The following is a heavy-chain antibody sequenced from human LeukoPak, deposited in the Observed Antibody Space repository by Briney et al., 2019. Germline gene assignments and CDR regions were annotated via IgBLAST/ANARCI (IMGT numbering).Heavy chain of an antibody. J-gene: IGHJ3*02. Sequence: GGSLRLSCAASGFTFSSYAMHWVRQAPGKGLEWVAVISYDGSNKYYADSVKGRFTISRDNSKNTLYLQMNSLRAEDTAVYYWARDTYYDFWSGRNPHDAFDIWGQGTMVTVSS. D-gene: IGHD3-3*01. CDR1: GFTFSSYA. V-gene: IGHV3-30-3*01. CDR3: ARDTYYDFWSGRNPHDAFDI. CDR2: ISYDGSNK.